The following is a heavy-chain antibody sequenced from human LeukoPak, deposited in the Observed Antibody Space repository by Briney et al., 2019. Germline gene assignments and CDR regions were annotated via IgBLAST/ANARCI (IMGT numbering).Heavy chain of an antibody. CDR2: ISYDGSNK. V-gene: IGHV3-30*04. Sequence: GGSLRLSCAASGFTFSSYAMHWVRQAPGKGLEWVAVISYDGSNKYYADSVKGRFTISRDNSKNTLYLQMNSLRAEDTAVYYCARDHVKWLRFGSPYNWFDPWGQGTLVTVSS. CDR3: ARDHVKWLRFGSPYNWFDP. CDR1: GFTFSSYA. D-gene: IGHD5-12*01. J-gene: IGHJ5*02.